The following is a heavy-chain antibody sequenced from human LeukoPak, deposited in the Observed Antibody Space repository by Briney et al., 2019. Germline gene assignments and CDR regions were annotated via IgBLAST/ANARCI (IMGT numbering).Heavy chain of an antibody. V-gene: IGHV3-23*01. CDR2: ISGSGGST. Sequence: GGTLRLSCAASGFTFSSYAMSWVRQAPGKGLEWVSAISGSGGSTYYADSGKGRFTISRDNSKNTLYLQMNSLRAEDTAVYYCAKDVISGSYYFDYWGQGTLVTVSS. CDR1: GFTFSSYA. J-gene: IGHJ4*02. CDR3: AKDVISGSYYFDY. D-gene: IGHD1-26*01.